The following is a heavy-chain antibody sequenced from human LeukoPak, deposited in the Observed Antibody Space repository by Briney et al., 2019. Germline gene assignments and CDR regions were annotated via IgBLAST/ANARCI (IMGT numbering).Heavy chain of an antibody. CDR3: ARDGSSGWYWTP. CDR1: GFTFSSYE. V-gene: IGHV3-48*03. J-gene: IGHJ5*02. D-gene: IGHD6-19*01. Sequence: GGSLRLSXAASGFTFSSYEMNWVRQAPGKGLEWVSYISSSGSTIYYADSVKGRFTISRDNAKNSLYLQMNSLRAEDTAVYYCARDGSSGWYWTPWGQGTLVTVSS. CDR2: ISSSGSTI.